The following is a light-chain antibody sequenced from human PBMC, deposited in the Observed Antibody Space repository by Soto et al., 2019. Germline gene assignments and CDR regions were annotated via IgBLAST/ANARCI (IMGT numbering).Light chain of an antibody. J-gene: IGKJ1*01. CDR1: QSVSSSS. Sequence: EIMLTQSPGTLSLSPGERATLSCRVSQSVSSSSLAWYQQKPGQAPRLLMYGASSRGTGIPDRFSGSGSGTDFTLTISRLEPEDFAVYYCQEYGSSRTFGQGTKVEI. CDR2: GAS. CDR3: QEYGSSRT. V-gene: IGKV3-20*01.